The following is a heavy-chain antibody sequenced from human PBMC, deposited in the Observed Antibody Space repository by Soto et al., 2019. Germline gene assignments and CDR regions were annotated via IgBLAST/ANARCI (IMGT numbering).Heavy chain of an antibody. CDR1: GFTFSSYA. J-gene: IGHJ6*02. CDR3: AKPYSSSWDSYYGMDV. CDR2: ISGSGGST. Sequence: GGSLRLSCAASGFTFSSYAMSWVRQAPGKGLEWVSAISGSGGSTYYADSVKGRFTISRDNSKNTLYLQMNGLRAEDTAVYYCAKPYSSSWDSYYGMDVWGQGTTVTVSS. V-gene: IGHV3-23*01. D-gene: IGHD6-13*01.